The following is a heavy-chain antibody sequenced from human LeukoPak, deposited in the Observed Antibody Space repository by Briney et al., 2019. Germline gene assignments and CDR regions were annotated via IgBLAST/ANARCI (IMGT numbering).Heavy chain of an antibody. Sequence: ASVKVSCKASGYTFTSYAIHWVRQAPGQRLEWMGWINAGNGNTKYSQKFQGRVTITRDTSASTAYMEMSSLRSEDTAVYFCARVPLHDASGRYYPHWGQGTLVTVSS. D-gene: IGHD1-26*01. V-gene: IGHV1-3*01. CDR3: ARVPLHDASGRYYPH. J-gene: IGHJ1*01. CDR2: INAGNGNT. CDR1: GYTFTSYA.